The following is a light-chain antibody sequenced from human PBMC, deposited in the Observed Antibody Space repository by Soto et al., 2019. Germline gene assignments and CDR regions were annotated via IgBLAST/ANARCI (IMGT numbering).Light chain of an antibody. J-gene: IGLJ2*01. CDR3: SSYTSKSSLI. V-gene: IGLV2-14*01. CDR2: EVR. CDR1: MRDVGAYNL. Sequence: QSALTQPASVSGSPGQSITICCAGTMRDVGAYNLVSWYQQHPGRAPQLIIYEVRNRPSGISFRFSGSKSGNTTSLTISGLQAEDEAYYYCSSYTSKSSLIFGGRTKLTVL.